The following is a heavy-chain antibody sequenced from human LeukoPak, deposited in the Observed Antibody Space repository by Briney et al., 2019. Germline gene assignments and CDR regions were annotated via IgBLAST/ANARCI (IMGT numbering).Heavy chain of an antibody. CDR2: IYISGCT. V-gene: IGHV4-4*07. J-gene: IGHJ5*02. Sequence: SETLSLTCSISGASFSSYYWSWIRQPAAKGLEWIGRIYISGCTNYNPSLKSRVTMSIDTSKNQGSLRLNSVTAADTAVYYCARDLGDYSKGWIWFDPWGQGTLVTVSS. CDR3: ARDLGDYSKGWIWFDP. CDR1: GASFSSYY. D-gene: IGHD4-17*01.